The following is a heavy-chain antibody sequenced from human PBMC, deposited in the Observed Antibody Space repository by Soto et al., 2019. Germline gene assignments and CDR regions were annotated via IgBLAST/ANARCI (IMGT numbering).Heavy chain of an antibody. CDR1: GFTSSSHE. V-gene: IGHV3-48*03. CDR2: ISSSGSPI. J-gene: IGHJ5*02. Sequence: GGSLRLSCVASGFTSSSHEMNWVRQAPGKGLEWVSYISSSGSPIDYADSVRGRFTISRDNAKNSVILQMNSLRVEDTAVYYCVRSWGVYCSSTRCYSPWLDPWGQGTLVTVSS. D-gene: IGHD2-2*02. CDR3: VRSWGVYCSSTRCYSPWLDP.